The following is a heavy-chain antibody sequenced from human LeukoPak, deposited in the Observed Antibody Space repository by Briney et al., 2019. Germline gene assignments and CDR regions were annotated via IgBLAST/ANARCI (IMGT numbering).Heavy chain of an antibody. Sequence: PSETLSLTCSVSGGSISSGSYYWSWIRQPPGMGLEWIGSIYYSGITYYNQSLKSRATVSVDTSKNQFSLNLNSVTAADTAVYYCARRNGHSWDVGNWFDPWGQGTVVTVSS. V-gene: IGHV4-39*01. D-gene: IGHD6-13*01. CDR1: GGSISSGSYY. CDR2: IYYSGIT. J-gene: IGHJ5*02. CDR3: ARRNGHSWDVGNWFDP.